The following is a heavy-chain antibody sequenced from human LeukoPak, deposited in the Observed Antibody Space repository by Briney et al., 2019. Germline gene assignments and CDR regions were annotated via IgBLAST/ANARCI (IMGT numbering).Heavy chain of an antibody. Sequence: SETLSLTCRVSGGSMKRSYWIWIRQAPGKGLEWVGNIDDSGNTNYSPPLKSRVTISFDTSKTQFSLRVTSVTAADRALYFCARDSAPGALPYIYAWGKGTTVTVSS. CDR1: GGSMKRSY. J-gene: IGHJ6*03. CDR3: ARDSAPGALPYIYA. CDR2: IDDSGNT. V-gene: IGHV4-59*01. D-gene: IGHD1-26*01.